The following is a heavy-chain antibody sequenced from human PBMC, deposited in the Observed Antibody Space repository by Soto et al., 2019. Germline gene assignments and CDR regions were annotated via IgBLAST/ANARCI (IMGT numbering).Heavy chain of an antibody. CDR3: AKFQGRGYCSSTSCADAFDI. CDR2: MTGSGGTT. V-gene: IGHV3-23*01. Sequence: GGSLRLSCAASGFTFSAYAMSWVRQAPGKGLEWVSGMTGSGGTTYYADSVKGRFTISRDNSKNTLFLQMNSLRAEDTAIYYCAKFQGRGYCSSTSCADAFDIWGLGTMVTVSS. J-gene: IGHJ3*02. CDR1: GFTFSAYA. D-gene: IGHD2-2*01.